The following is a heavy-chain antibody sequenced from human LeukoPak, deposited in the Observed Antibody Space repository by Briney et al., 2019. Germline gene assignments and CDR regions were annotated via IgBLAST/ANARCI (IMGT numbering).Heavy chain of an antibody. CDR1: GFTFDDYV. J-gene: IGHJ4*02. Sequence: GSLRLSCAASGFTFDDYVMHWVRQAPGKGLEWVSSISSSSSYIYYADSVKGRFTISRDNAKNSLYLQMNSLRAEDTAVYYCAKPHFDYWGQGTLVTVSS. CDR2: ISSSSSYI. V-gene: IGHV3-21*01. CDR3: AKPHFDY.